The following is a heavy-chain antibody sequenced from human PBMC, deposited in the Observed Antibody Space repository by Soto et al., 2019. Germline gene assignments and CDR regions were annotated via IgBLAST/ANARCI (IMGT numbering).Heavy chain of an antibody. J-gene: IGHJ6*03. Sequence: EVQLVESGGGLVQPGGSLRLSCAASGFTVSSNYMSWVRQAPGKGLVWVSGIYSGGSTYYADSVKGRFTISRHNSKNTLYLQMNSLRADDTAVYYCARAAYSSSGYYMDVWGKGTTVTVSS. CDR2: IYSGGST. CDR3: ARAAYSSSGYYMDV. V-gene: IGHV3-53*04. D-gene: IGHD6-6*01. CDR1: GFTVSSNY.